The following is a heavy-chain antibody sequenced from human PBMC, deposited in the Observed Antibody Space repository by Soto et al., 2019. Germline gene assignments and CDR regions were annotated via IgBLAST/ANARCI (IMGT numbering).Heavy chain of an antibody. Sequence: SETLSLTCAVYGGSFSGYYWSWIRQPPGKGLEWIGEINHSGSTNYNPSLKSRVTISVDTSKNQFSLKLSSVTAADTAVYYCARGRRLRPPADAIPARGNWFDPWGQRTLVTVSS. J-gene: IGHJ5*02. CDR1: GGSFSGYY. D-gene: IGHD2-8*01. V-gene: IGHV4-34*01. CDR3: ARGRRLRPPADAIPARGNWFDP. CDR2: INHSGST.